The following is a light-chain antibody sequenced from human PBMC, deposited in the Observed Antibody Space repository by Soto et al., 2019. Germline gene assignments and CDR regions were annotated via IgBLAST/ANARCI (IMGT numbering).Light chain of an antibody. J-gene: IGLJ1*01. V-gene: IGLV2-23*02. Sequence: QSVLTQPASVSGSPGQSITISCTGTSSDVGSYNLVSWYQHHPGKAPKVMIYEVSKRPSGVPNRFSGSKSGSTASLTISGLQAEDEADYYCCSYAGSSTYVFGNGTKVTVL. CDR1: SSDVGSYNL. CDR2: EVS. CDR3: CSYAGSSTYV.